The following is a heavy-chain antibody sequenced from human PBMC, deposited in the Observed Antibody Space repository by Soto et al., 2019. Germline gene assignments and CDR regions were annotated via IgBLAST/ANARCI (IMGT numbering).Heavy chain of an antibody. Sequence: GGSLRLSCAASGFTFISYAMSWVRQAPGKGLEWVSAISGSGGSTYYADSVKGRFTISRDNSKNTLYLQMNSLTAEDTAVSYCAKFGAYVYYDSSGLVYWGQGTLITVSS. J-gene: IGHJ4*02. D-gene: IGHD3-22*01. CDR1: GFTFISYA. CDR2: ISGSGGST. CDR3: AKFGAYVYYDSSGLVY. V-gene: IGHV3-23*01.